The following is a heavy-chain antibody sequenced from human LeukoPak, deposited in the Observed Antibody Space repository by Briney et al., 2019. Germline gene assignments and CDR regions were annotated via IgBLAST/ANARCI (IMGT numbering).Heavy chain of an antibody. CDR3: ARVTCSGGSCYSFDY. J-gene: IGHJ4*02. D-gene: IGHD2-15*01. CDR2: IYHSGGT. CDR1: GGSVSSGDYY. Sequence: TLSLTCTVSGGSVSSGDYYWSWIRQPLGKGLEWIGYIYHSGGTYYNPPLKSRVTISVDTSKNQFSLKLTSVTAADTAVYYCARVTCSGGSCYSFDYWGQGTLVTVSS. V-gene: IGHV4-30-4*01.